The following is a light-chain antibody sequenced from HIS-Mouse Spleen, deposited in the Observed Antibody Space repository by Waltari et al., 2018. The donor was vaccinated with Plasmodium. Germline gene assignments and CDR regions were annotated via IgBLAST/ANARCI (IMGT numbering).Light chain of an antibody. V-gene: IGLV3-27*01. CDR3: YSAADNNRV. J-gene: IGLJ3*02. Sequence: SYELTQPSSVSVSPGQTARTTCSGDVLAKKYARWFQQKPGQAPGLVIYKGSARPSGIPERFSGSSSGTTVTLTISGAQVEDEADYYCYSAADNNRVFGGGTKLTVL. CDR2: KGS. CDR1: VLAKKY.